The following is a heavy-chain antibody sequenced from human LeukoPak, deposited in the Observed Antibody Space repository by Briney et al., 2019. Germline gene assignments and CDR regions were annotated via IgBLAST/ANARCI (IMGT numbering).Heavy chain of an antibody. D-gene: IGHD6-19*01. CDR1: GSTFSSYA. J-gene: IGHJ4*02. V-gene: IGHV3-15*01. CDR2: IRSKTDGGTT. CDR3: ATGTEQQWLSLDY. Sequence: PGGSLRLSCTASGSTFSSYAMNWVRQAPGKGLEWVGRIRSKTDGGTTDYAAPVKGRFTISRDDSKNTLYLQMNSLKTEDTAVYFCATGTEQQWLSLDYWGQGTLVTVSS.